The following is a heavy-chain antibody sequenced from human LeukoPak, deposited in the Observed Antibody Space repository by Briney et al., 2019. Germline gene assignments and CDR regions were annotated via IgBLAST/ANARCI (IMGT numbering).Heavy chain of an antibody. D-gene: IGHD3-22*01. V-gene: IGHV3-15*01. Sequence: IPGGSLRLSCAASGFTFSNAWMSWVRQAPGKGLEWVGRIKSKTDGGTTDYAAPVKGRFTISRDDSINTLYLQMNSLKTEDTAVYYCTTLDSSGYYGYFDYWGQGTLVTVSS. CDR1: GFTFSNAW. J-gene: IGHJ4*02. CDR3: TTLDSSGYYGYFDY. CDR2: IKSKTDGGTT.